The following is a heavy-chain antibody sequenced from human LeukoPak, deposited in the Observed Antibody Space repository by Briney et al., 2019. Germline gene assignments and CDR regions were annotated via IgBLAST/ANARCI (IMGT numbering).Heavy chain of an antibody. CDR3: GRETDFGVVTN. D-gene: IGHD3-3*01. CDR2: TYYRSQQWHS. V-gene: IGHV6-1*01. CDR1: GDSVSSNGAY. Sequence: SQTLSLTCGISGDSVSSNGAYWNWIRQSPSRGLEWLGRTYYRSQQWHSDYAPSVKGRITLNPDTSKNQFSLQLNSMTPEDTAVYYCGRETDFGVVTNWGQGTLVTVSS. J-gene: IGHJ4*02.